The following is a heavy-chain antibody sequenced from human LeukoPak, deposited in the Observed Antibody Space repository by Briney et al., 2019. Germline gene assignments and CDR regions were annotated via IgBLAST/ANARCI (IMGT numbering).Heavy chain of an antibody. D-gene: IGHD6-19*01. CDR2: VSSGGVSP. V-gene: IGHV3-23*01. CDR1: GLSFNKDV. J-gene: IGHJ4*02. Sequence: GGSLRLSCVVSGLSFNKDVMSWFRQAPGKGLEWVSSVSSGGVSPNHADSVKGRFTVSRDDSLNTLYLQMNSLRAEDTAVYYCARGYSSGWYLDYWGQGTLVTVSS. CDR3: ARGYSSGWYLDY.